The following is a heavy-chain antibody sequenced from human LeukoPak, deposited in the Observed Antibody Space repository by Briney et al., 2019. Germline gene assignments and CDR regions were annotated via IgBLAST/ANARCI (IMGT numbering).Heavy chain of an antibody. CDR3: ATLTGGDDAFDI. CDR1: GGSFSGYY. J-gene: IGHJ3*02. CDR2: IDHSGST. Sequence: SETLSLTCAVYGGSFSGYYWSWIRQPPGKGLEWIGEIDHSGSTNYNPSLKSRVTISVLTSKNRFSLKLSSVTAADTAVYYCATLTGGDDAFDIWGQGTMVTVSS. D-gene: IGHD4-23*01. V-gene: IGHV4-34*01.